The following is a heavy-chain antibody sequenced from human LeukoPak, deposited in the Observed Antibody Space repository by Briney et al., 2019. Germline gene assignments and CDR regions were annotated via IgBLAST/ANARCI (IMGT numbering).Heavy chain of an antibody. CDR2: IYYSGST. CDR1: GGSISSFY. J-gene: IGHJ4*02. D-gene: IGHD6-13*01. CDR3: ARGSKQQLVLPLDY. V-gene: IGHV4-59*12. Sequence: SETLSLTCTVSGGSISSFYWSWIRQPPGKGLEWIGYIYYSGSTNYNPSLKSRVTISVDTSKNQFSLKLSSVTAADTAVYYCARGSKQQLVLPLDYWGQGTLVTVSS.